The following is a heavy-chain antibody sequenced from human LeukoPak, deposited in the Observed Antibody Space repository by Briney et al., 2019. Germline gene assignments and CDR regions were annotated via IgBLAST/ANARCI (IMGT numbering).Heavy chain of an antibody. CDR1: GFTFSSYG. CDR2: IRYDGSNK. V-gene: IGHV3-30*02. Sequence: GGPLRLSCAASGFTFSSYGMHWVRQAPGKGLEWVAFIRYDGSNKYHADSVKGRFTISRDNSKNTLYLQMNSLRAEDTAVYYCAAGDWFDPWGQGTLVTVSS. CDR3: AAGDWFDP. J-gene: IGHJ5*02.